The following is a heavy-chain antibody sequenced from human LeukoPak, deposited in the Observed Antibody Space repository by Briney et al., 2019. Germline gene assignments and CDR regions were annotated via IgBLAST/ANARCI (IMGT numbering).Heavy chain of an antibody. CDR2: TYTGGNS. D-gene: IGHD3-22*01. V-gene: IGHV3-53*01. CDR3: ARGGRGSAAVVAPRSFDI. CDR1: GFTFRNFA. J-gene: IGHJ3*02. Sequence: GGSLRLSCAASGFTFRNFAMVWVRQAPGKGLEWVSVTYTGGNSYYAGSVKGRFIISRDISKNTLYLQMNSLRAEDSALYYCARGGRGSAAVVAPRSFDIWGQGTMVTVSS.